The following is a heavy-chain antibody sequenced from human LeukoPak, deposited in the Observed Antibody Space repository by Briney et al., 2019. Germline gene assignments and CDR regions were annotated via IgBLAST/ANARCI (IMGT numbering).Heavy chain of an antibody. CDR1: GFTFSKYW. CDR3: ARLGVVGTGNWFDP. CDR2: IKEDGDEK. J-gene: IGHJ5*02. V-gene: IGHV3-7*01. Sequence: GGSLRLSCAASGFTFSKYWMNWVRQAPGKGLEWVANIKEDGDEKKYVDSVKGRFTISRDNAKESLYLQMNSLRDEDTAVYYCARLGVVGTGNWFDPWGQGTLVTVSS. D-gene: IGHD6-19*01.